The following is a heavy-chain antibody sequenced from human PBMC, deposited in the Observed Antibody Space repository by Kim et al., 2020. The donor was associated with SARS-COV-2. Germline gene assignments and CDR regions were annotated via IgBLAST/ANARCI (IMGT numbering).Heavy chain of an antibody. CDR1: GGSFSGYY. CDR2: INHSGST. Sequence: SETLSLTCAVYGGSFSGYYWSWIRQPPGKGLEWIGEINHSGSTNYNPSLKSRVTISVDTSKNQFSLKLSSVTAADTAVYYCARAQPDMIVGGQDFDYWGQGTLVTVSS. V-gene: IGHV4-34*01. CDR3: ARAQPDMIVGGQDFDY. D-gene: IGHD3-22*01. J-gene: IGHJ4*02.